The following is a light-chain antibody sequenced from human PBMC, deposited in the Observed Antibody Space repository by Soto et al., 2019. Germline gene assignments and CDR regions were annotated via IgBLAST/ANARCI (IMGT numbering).Light chain of an antibody. J-gene: IGKJ4*02. V-gene: IGKV3-20*01. CDR1: ERISTSY. CDR2: ETS. CDR3: QQYGSSPSLT. Sequence: EIVWTKSPGTLSFSPGERATLSCWASERISTSYLAWYQQKPGQATMLLIYETSSMATGIPDRCSGSGSGTNFPLTMSRLEPEYFAVHSCQQYGSSPSLTVGGGPKVEI.